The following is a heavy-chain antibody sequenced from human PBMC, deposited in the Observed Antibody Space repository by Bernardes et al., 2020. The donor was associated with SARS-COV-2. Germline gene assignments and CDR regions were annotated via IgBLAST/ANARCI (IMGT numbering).Heavy chain of an antibody. CDR3: AKDLKGYDGAFDI. J-gene: IGHJ3*02. D-gene: IGHD3-16*01. Sequence: VGSLRLSCAASGFTFSSYAMSWVRQAPGKGLEWVSAISGSGGSTYYADSVKGRFTISRDNSKNTLYLQMNSLRAEDTAVYYCAKDLKGYDGAFDIWGQGTMVTVSS. CDR1: GFTFSSYA. CDR2: ISGSGGST. V-gene: IGHV3-23*01.